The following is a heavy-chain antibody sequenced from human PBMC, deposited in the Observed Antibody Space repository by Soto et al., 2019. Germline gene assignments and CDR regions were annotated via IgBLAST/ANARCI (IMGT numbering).Heavy chain of an antibody. CDR3: ARDRNSGYDFYGMDV. D-gene: IGHD5-12*01. J-gene: IGHJ6*02. V-gene: IGHV3-33*01. CDR1: GFTFSSYG. CDR2: IWYDGSNK. Sequence: GGSLRLSCAASGFTFSSYGMHWVRQAPGKGLEWVAVIWYDGSNKYYADSVKGRFTISRDNSKNTLYLQMNSLRAEDTAVYYCARDRNSGYDFYGMDVWGQGTTVTVSS.